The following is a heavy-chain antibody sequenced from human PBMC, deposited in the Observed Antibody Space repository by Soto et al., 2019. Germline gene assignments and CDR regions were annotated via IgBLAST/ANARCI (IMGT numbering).Heavy chain of an antibody. CDR3: ARASRPNSGNYYYYYGMDV. CDR1: GGTFSSYA. V-gene: IGHV1-69*12. CDR2: IIPIFGTA. J-gene: IGHJ6*02. Sequence: QVQLVQSGAEVKKPGSSVKVSCKASGGTFSSYAISWVRQAPGQGLEWMGGIIPIFGTANYAQKFQGRVTITADESTSTAYMELSRLRSEDTAVYYCARASRPNSGNYYYYYGMDVWGQGPTVTVSS. D-gene: IGHD1-1*01.